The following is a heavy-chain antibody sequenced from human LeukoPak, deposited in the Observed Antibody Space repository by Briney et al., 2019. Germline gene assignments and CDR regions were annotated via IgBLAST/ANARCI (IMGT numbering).Heavy chain of an antibody. D-gene: IGHD6-6*01. CDR2: IYYSGST. J-gene: IGHJ6*03. V-gene: IGHV4-39*01. Sequence: PSETLSLTCTVSGGSISSSSYYWGWIRQPPGKGLEWIGSIYYSGSTYYNPSLKSRVTISVDTSKNQFSLKLSSVIAADTAVYYCARLTPYSSSSAYYYYYMDVWGKGTTVTVSS. CDR3: ARLTPYSSSSAYYYYYMDV. CDR1: GGSISSSSYY.